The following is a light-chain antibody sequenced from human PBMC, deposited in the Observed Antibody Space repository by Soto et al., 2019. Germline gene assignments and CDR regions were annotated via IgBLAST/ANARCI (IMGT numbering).Light chain of an antibody. CDR2: GAS. Sequence: EIVLTQSPGTLSLSPGERATLGCRPSQSVSNNYLACYQQKPGQAPRLLIYGASTRATGIPARFSGSGSETEFTLTISSLQSEDFAVYYCQQYNNRPITFGEGTRLEIK. J-gene: IGKJ5*01. CDR1: QSVSNN. V-gene: IGKV3-15*01. CDR3: QQYNNRPIT.